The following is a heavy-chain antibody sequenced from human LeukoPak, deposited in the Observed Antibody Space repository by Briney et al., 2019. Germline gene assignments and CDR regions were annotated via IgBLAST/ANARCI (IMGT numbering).Heavy chain of an antibody. CDR1: GSTFSSYG. V-gene: IGHV3-30*02. CDR3: AKDKDSSSWYGAYYYYMDV. D-gene: IGHD6-13*01. J-gene: IGHJ6*03. CDR2: IRYEGSNK. Sequence: GGSLRLSCAASGSTFSSYGMHWVRQAPGKGLEWVAFIRYEGSNKYYADSVKGRFTISRDNSKNTLYLQMNSLRAEDTAVYYCAKDKDSSSWYGAYYYYMDVWGKGTTVTVSS.